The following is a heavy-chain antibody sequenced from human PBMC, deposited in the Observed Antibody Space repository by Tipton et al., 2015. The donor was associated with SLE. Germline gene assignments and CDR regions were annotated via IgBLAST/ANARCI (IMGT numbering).Heavy chain of an antibody. V-gene: IGHV4-34*01. J-gene: IGHJ4*02. CDR3: ATLKFFGELGIGRDY. Sequence: GLVKPSETLSLTCAVYGGSFSGYYWSWIRQPPGKGLEWIGEINHSGSTNYNPSLKSRVTISVDTSKNQFSLKLSSVTAADTAVYYCATLKFFGELGIGRDYWGQGTLVTVSS. CDR2: INHSGST. CDR1: GGSFSGYY. D-gene: IGHD3-3*01.